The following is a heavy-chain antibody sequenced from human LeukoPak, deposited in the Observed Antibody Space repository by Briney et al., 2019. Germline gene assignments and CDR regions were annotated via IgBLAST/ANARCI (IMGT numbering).Heavy chain of an antibody. CDR3: AKVPPTIFGVVDDY. J-gene: IGHJ4*02. CDR1: GFTFSSYG. Sequence: GGSLRLSCAASGFTFSSYGMHWVRQAPGKGLEWVAVISYDGSNKYYADSVKGRFTISRDNSKNTLYLQMNSLRAEDTAVYYCAKVPPTIFGVVDDYWGQGTLVTVSS. V-gene: IGHV3-30*18. D-gene: IGHD3-3*01. CDR2: ISYDGSNK.